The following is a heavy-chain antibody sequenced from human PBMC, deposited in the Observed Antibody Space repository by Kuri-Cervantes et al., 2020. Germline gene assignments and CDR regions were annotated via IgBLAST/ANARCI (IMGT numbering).Heavy chain of an antibody. V-gene: IGHV3-23*01. CDR1: GFIFSSYA. CDR3: ARDCRWPVDAFDI. CDR2: VSGSGSAT. D-gene: IGHD6-19*01. J-gene: IGHJ3*02. Sequence: LSLTCAASGFIFSSYAMSWVRQAPGKGLEWVSTVSGSGSATYYADSVKGRFTISRDNSKNTLSLQVNSLRAEDTAVYYCARDCRWPVDAFDIWGQGTMVTVSS.